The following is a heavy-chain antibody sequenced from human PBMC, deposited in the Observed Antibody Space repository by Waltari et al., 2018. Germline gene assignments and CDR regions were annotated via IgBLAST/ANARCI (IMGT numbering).Heavy chain of an antibody. V-gene: IGHV4-59*01. D-gene: IGHD6-13*01. CDR2: IYYSGST. J-gene: IGHJ4*02. CDR1: GGSISSYY. Sequence: QVQPQESGPGLVKPSETLSLTCTVSGGSISSYYWSWIRQPPGKGLEWIGYIYYSGSTNYNPSLKSRVTISVDTSKNQFSLKLSSVTAADTAVYYCARGIAAAGLFDYWGQGTLVTVSS. CDR3: ARGIAAAGLFDY.